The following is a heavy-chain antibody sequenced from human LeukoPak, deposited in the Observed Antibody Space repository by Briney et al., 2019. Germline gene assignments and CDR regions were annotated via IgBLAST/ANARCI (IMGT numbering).Heavy chain of an antibody. CDR1: GYSFTSYY. D-gene: IGHD3-10*01. Sequence: ASVKVSCKTSGYSFTSYYIHWVRQAPGQGLEWMGWINPSSGGTEYAQKFQGRVTMTGDTSISTAYMELSRLRSDDTAVYFCAREASGGYFDYWGQGTLVTVSS. CDR3: AREASGGYFDY. CDR2: INPSSGGT. V-gene: IGHV1-2*02. J-gene: IGHJ4*02.